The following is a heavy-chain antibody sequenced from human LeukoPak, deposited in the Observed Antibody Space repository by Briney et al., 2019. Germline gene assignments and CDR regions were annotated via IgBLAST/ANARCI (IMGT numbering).Heavy chain of an antibody. CDR3: AKGDGGEYHLFDS. D-gene: IGHD3-16*01. CDR2: LVVTGAAT. Sequence: HPGGSLRLSCAVSGFTFRNFAMSWVRQVPGKGLEWLSTLVVTGAATYYADSVMDRFIISRDNSKNTLYLQMNSLRVEDTAVYYCAKGDGGEYHLFDSWGLGTLVTVSS. CDR1: GFTFRNFA. V-gene: IGHV3-23*01. J-gene: IGHJ4*02.